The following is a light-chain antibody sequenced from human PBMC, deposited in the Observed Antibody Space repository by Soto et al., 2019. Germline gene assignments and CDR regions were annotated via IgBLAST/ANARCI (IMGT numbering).Light chain of an antibody. Sequence: QSALTQPASGSGSPGQSITISCTGTSSDVGGYNYVSWYLQHPGKAPKLMIYDVFKRPSGVSHRFSGSKSGNTASLTISGLQAEDEADYYCSSYTASSTYVFGTGTKVTVL. CDR2: DVF. CDR3: SSYTASSTYV. J-gene: IGLJ1*01. V-gene: IGLV2-14*03. CDR1: SSDVGGYNY.